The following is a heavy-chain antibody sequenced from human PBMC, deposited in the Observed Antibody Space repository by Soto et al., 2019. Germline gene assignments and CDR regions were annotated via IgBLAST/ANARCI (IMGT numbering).Heavy chain of an antibody. CDR3: ERQPNIGCCGDCYPRDAFDI. V-gene: IGHV3-33*01. D-gene: IGHD2-21*02. Sequence: QVQLVESGGGVVQPGRSLRLSCAASVFTFSSYGMHWVRQAPGKGLEWVAVIWYDGSNKYYADSVKGRFTISRDNSKNTLYLQMNSLRAEDTAVYYCERQPNIGCCGDCYPRDAFDIWGQGTMVTVSS. CDR2: IWYDGSNK. CDR1: VFTFSSYG. J-gene: IGHJ3*02.